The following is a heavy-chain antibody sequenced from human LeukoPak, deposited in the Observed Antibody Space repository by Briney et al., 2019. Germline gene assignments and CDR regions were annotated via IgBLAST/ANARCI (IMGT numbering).Heavy chain of an antibody. V-gene: IGHV3-11*04. CDR1: GFTFSDYY. Sequence: PGGSLRLSCAASGFTFSDYYMSWIRQAPGKGLEWVSYISSGSTIYYADSVKGRFTISRDNAKNSLYLQMNSLRAEDTAAYYCARDIYCSGGSCGNFDLWGRGTLVTVSS. CDR3: ARDIYCSGGSCGNFDL. J-gene: IGHJ2*01. CDR2: ISSGSTI. D-gene: IGHD2-15*01.